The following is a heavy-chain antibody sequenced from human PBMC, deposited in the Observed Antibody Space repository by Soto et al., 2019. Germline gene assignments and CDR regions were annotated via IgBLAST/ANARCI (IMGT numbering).Heavy chain of an antibody. CDR3: AKDSGTAMVTSYYYYGMDV. J-gene: IGHJ6*02. CDR2: ISNDGSKK. Sequence: PGGSLRLSCAASGFTFSSYGMHWVRQAPGKGLEWVAVISNDGSKKYYADSVKGRFTISRDNSKNTLYLQMNSLRAEDTAVYYCAKDSGTAMVTSYYYYGMDVWGQGTTVTV. CDR1: GFTFSSYG. V-gene: IGHV3-30*18. D-gene: IGHD5-18*01.